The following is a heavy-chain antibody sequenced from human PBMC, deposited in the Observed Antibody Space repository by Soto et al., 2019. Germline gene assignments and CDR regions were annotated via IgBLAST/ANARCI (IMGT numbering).Heavy chain of an antibody. J-gene: IGHJ4*02. D-gene: IGHD1-26*01. CDR3: AREDILGARSFDY. Sequence: GVLRLSCASSGFTFSGYIVNWVRQAPGKGLEWVSYISSGSKTIYYADSVKGRFTVSRDNARNSQYLQMNSLRDEDTAVYYCAREDILGARSFDYWGQGTLVTVSS. CDR2: ISSGSKTI. CDR1: GFTFSGYI. V-gene: IGHV3-48*02.